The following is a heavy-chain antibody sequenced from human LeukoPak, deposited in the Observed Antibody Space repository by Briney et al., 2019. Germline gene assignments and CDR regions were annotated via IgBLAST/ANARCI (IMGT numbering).Heavy chain of an antibody. CDR2: IYHSGST. CDR1: GYSISSGYY. V-gene: IGHV4-38-2*02. D-gene: IGHD6-19*01. Sequence: PSETLSLTCTVSGYSISSGYYWGWIRQPPGKGLEWIGGIYHSGSTYYNPSLKSRVTISVDTSKNQFSLKLTSVTAADTAVYYCARYGSTWNGYFQHWGPGTLVTVSS. J-gene: IGHJ1*01. CDR3: ARYGSTWNGYFQH.